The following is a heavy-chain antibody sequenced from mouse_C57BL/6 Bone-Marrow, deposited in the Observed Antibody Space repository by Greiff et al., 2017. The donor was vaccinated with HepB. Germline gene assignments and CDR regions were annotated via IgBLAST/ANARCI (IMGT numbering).Heavy chain of an antibody. D-gene: IGHD1-1*01. CDR3: ARTTVVRGFAY. Sequence: QVQLKQSGAELVKPGASVKLSCKASGYTFTSYWMHWVKQRPGQGLEWIGMIHPNSGSTNYNEKFKSKATLTVDKSSSTAYMQLSSLTSEDSAVYYCARTTVVRGFAYWGQGTLVTVSA. V-gene: IGHV1-64*01. CDR1: GYTFTSYW. J-gene: IGHJ3*01. CDR2: IHPNSGST.